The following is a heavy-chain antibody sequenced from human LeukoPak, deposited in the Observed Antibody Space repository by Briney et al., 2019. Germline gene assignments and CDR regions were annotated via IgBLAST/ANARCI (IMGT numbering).Heavy chain of an antibody. Sequence: GGSLRLSCEVSGSGFTFGNFAMRWVRQAPGKGLEWVSGISGSGYYTYYADSVKGRFTISRDNSKNTVYIQINSLRAEDTAVYYCAKDGSWGDYQFYFYMDVWGKGTTVTVPS. CDR1: GSGFTFGNFA. J-gene: IGHJ6*03. D-gene: IGHD2-2*01. CDR2: ISGSGYYT. CDR3: AKDGSWGDYQFYFYMDV. V-gene: IGHV3-23*01.